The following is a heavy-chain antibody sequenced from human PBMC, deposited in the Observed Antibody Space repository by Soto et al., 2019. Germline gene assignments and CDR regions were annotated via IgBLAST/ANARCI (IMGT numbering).Heavy chain of an antibody. CDR2: IYYSGST. J-gene: IGHJ6*03. Sequence: SETLSLTCTVSGGSISSYYWSWIRQPPGKGLEWIGYIYYSGSTNYNPSLKSRVTISVDTSKNQFSLKLSSVTAADTAVYYCARVIRLRFTDGGAISHYYYYYYMDVWGKGTTVTVSS. V-gene: IGHV4-59*08. CDR3: ARVIRLRFTDGGAISHYYYYYYMDV. D-gene: IGHD3-3*01. CDR1: GGSISSYY.